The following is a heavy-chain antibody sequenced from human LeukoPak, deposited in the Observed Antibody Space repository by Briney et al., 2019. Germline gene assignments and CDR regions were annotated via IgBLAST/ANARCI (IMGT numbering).Heavy chain of an antibody. CDR3: AAAGHSSGRQGY. D-gene: IGHD3-22*01. Sequence: GGALRLCCAASGFTFSSYSMTWVRQAPGKGLEWVSSISSSSSYIYYADSVKGRFTISRDNAKNSLYLQMNSLRAEDTAVYYCAAAGHSSGRQGYWGQGTLVTVSS. CDR2: ISSSSSYI. V-gene: IGHV3-21*01. CDR1: GFTFSSYS. J-gene: IGHJ4*02.